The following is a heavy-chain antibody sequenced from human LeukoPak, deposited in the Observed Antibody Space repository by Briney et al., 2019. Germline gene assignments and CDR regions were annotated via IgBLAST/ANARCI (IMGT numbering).Heavy chain of an antibody. D-gene: IGHD5-18*01. V-gene: IGHV4-61*01. J-gene: IGHJ4*01. CDR2: IYYSGST. CDR1: GGSISSGSYY. CDR3: ARGDARGYSYGHFHFDH. Sequence: PPETLSLTCTVSGGSISSGSYYWSWIRQPPGKGLEWIGYIYYSGSTNYNPSLKSRVTVSVDTSKNQFSLKLSSVTAADTAVYYCARGDARGYSYGHFHFDHWGHGTLVTVSS.